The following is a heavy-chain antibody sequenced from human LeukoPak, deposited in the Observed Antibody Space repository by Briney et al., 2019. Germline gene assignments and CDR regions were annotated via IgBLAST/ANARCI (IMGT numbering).Heavy chain of an antibody. J-gene: IGHJ4*02. D-gene: IGHD4-17*01. CDR1: GGSISSYY. Sequence: PSGTLSLTCTVSGGSISSYYWSWIRQPAGKGLEWIGRIYTSGSTYYNPSLKRRVTISVDTSKNQFSLKLSSVTAADTAVYYCARVDYGDQIEGSYYFDYWGQGTLVTVSS. CDR3: ARVDYGDQIEGSYYFDY. V-gene: IGHV4-4*07. CDR2: IYTSGST.